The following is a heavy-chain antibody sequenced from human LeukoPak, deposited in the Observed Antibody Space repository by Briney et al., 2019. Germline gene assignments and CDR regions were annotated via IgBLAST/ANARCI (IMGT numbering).Heavy chain of an antibody. CDR2: INHSGST. CDR3: AREMKSGWPDY. CDR1: GGSFSGYY. D-gene: IGHD6-19*01. Sequence: SETLSLTCAVCGGSFSGYYWSWIRQPPGKGLEWIGEINHSGSTNYNPSLKSRVTISVDTSKNQFSLKLSSVTAADTAVYYCAREMKSGWPDYWGQGTLVTVSS. V-gene: IGHV4-34*01. J-gene: IGHJ4*02.